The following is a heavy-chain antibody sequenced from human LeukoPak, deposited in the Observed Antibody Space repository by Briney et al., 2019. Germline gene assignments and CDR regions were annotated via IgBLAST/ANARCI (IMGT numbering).Heavy chain of an antibody. J-gene: IGHJ4*02. D-gene: IGHD6-19*01. CDR1: GYSFTSYG. CDR3: ARRVADTHWPYFDS. Sequence: ASVKVSCKPSGYSFTSYGINWVRQAPGQGLEWMGWISAFNLYTKYTQKFQGRVTMTADTSTDTAYLELRGLRSDDTAVYFCARRVADTHWPYFDSWGQGTLVTVSS. CDR2: ISAFNLYT. V-gene: IGHV1-18*01.